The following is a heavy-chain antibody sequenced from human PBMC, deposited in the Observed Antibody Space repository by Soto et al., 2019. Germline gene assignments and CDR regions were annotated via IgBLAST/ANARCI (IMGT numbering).Heavy chain of an antibody. CDR2: IYYSGST. D-gene: IGHD1-1*01. V-gene: IGHV4-30-4*01. CDR3: ARLETLSGLDY. Sequence: SETLSLTCTVSGGSISSGDYYWSWIRQPPGKGLEWIGYIYYSGSTYYNPSLKSRVTISVDTSKNQFSLKLSSVTAADTAVYYCARLETLSGLDYWGQGTLVTVSS. J-gene: IGHJ4*02. CDR1: GGSISSGDYY.